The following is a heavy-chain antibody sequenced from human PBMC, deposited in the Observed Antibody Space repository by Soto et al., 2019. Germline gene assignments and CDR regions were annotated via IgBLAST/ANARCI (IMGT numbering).Heavy chain of an antibody. Sequence: GGSLRLSCAASGLSIYTSAMHWVRQAPGKGLEWVAMTSHDGSHEYYGDSVKGRFSVSRDNSQNILHLQMNSLRIEDTAVYFCARNTDHRLVRGWLDPWGQGTLVTVSS. CDR2: TSHDGSHE. D-gene: IGHD3-10*01. V-gene: IGHV3-30*04. CDR3: ARNTDHRLVRGWLDP. CDR1: GLSIYTSA. J-gene: IGHJ5*02.